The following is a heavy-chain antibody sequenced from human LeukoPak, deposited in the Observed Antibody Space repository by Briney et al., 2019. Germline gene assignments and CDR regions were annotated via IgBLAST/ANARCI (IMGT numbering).Heavy chain of an antibody. CDR1: GGSISSSSYY. CDR2: IYYSGST. CDR3: ARHQYAFPVGYFDY. Sequence: SETLSLTCTVPGGSISSSSYYWGWIRQPPGKGLEWIGSIYYSGSTYYNPSLKSRVTISVDTSKNQFSLKLSSVTAADTAVYYCARHQYAFPVGYFDYWGQGTLVTVSS. V-gene: IGHV4-39*01. D-gene: IGHD1-26*01. J-gene: IGHJ4*02.